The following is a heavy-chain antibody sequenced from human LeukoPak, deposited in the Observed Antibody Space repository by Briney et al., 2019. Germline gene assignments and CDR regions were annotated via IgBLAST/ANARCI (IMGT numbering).Heavy chain of an antibody. J-gene: IGHJ4*02. CDR1: GGTFSSYA. V-gene: IGHV1-69*13. D-gene: IGHD3-22*01. CDR3: ARGSTPSYYDSSGYYTLFDY. Sequence: SVKVSCKASGGTFSSYAISWVRQAPGQGLEWMGGIIPIFGTANYAQKFQGRVTITADESTSTAYMELSSLRSEDTAVYYCARGSTPSYYDSSGYYTLFDYWGQGTLVTVSS. CDR2: IIPIFGTA.